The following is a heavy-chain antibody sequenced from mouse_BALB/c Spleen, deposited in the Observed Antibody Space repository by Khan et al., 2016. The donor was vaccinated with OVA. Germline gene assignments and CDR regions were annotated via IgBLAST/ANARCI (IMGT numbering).Heavy chain of an antibody. CDR2: INPSNGYT. CDR1: GYTFTGYT. Sequence: QVQLQQSGAELARPGASVKMSCKASGYTFTGYTIHWIKLRPGQGLEWIGYINPSNGYTNYNQKFKDKATLTADKSSTTAYMQLSSLTSDDSAVYNCLRDGAYHRNDGWFAYWGQGTLVTVSA. J-gene: IGHJ3*01. CDR3: LRDGAYHRNDGWFAY. V-gene: IGHV1-4*01. D-gene: IGHD2-14*01.